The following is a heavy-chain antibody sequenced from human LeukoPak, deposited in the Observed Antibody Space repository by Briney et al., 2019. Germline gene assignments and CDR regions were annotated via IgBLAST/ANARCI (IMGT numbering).Heavy chain of an antibody. D-gene: IGHD2-15*01. V-gene: IGHV1-2*02. CDR2: INPSSGGT. CDR1: GYTFTDYY. CDR3: ARGIVVVVAARSTGFDY. J-gene: IGHJ4*02. Sequence: ASVKVSCKASGYTFTDYYIHWVRQVPGQGPEWMGWINPSSGGTNYAQKFQGRVTMTRDSSISTGYMEMSRLRFDDTAVYYCARGIVVVVAARSTGFDYWGQGTLVTVSS.